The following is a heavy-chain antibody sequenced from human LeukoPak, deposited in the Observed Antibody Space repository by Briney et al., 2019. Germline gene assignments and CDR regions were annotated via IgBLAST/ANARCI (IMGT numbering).Heavy chain of an antibody. Sequence: GGSLRLSCATSGFTFKNYAMNWVRQAPGRVLEWVSGISRSGGSTYYADSVKGWFTISRDKSKNTLFLQMSSLRADDTAVYYCAREPYGDSGLVLGSWGQGTLVTVSS. CDR3: AREPYGDSGLVLGS. CDR2: ISRSGGST. CDR1: GFTFKNYA. J-gene: IGHJ4*02. D-gene: IGHD4-17*01. V-gene: IGHV3-23*01.